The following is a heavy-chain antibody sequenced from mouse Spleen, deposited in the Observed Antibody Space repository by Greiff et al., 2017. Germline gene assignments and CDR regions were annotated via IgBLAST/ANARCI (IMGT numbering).Heavy chain of an antibody. CDR3: AREDGNYDVTGFAY. Sequence: ESGPGLVKPSQSLSLTCSVTGYSITSGYYWNWIRQFPGNKLEWMGYISYDGSNNYNPSLKNRISITRDTSKNQFFLKLNSVTTEDTATYYCAREDGNYDVTGFAYWGQGTLVTVSA. CDR1: GYSITSGYY. V-gene: IGHV3-6*01. J-gene: IGHJ3*01. D-gene: IGHD2-1*01. CDR2: ISYDGSN.